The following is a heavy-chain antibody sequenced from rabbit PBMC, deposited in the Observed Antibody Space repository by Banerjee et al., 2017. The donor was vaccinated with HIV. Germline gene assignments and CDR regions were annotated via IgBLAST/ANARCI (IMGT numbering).Heavy chain of an antibody. V-gene: IGHV1S40*01. CDR2: IYAGSSGST. CDR3: ARGGLANSNANL. CDR1: GFSFSSSYY. D-gene: IGHD1-1*01. Sequence: QSLEESGGDLVKPGASLTLTCTASGFSFSSSYYVCWVRQAPGKGLEWIACIYAGSSGSTYYASWAKGRFTISKTSSTTVTLQMTSLTAADTATYFCARGGLANSNANLWGPGTLVTVS. J-gene: IGHJ4*01.